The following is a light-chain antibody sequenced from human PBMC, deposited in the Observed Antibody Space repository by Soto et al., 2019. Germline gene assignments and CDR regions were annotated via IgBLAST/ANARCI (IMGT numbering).Light chain of an antibody. CDR2: INN. CDR1: SSNIGSN. CDR3: AVWDDSLNGWV. J-gene: IGLJ3*02. Sequence: QSVLTQPPSASGTPGQRVTISCSGSSSNIGSNVNWYQQLPGTAPKLLIYINNHRPSGVPDRFSGSKSGTSASLAISGLQSEDEADYYCAVWDDSLNGWVFGGGTKLTVL. V-gene: IGLV1-44*01.